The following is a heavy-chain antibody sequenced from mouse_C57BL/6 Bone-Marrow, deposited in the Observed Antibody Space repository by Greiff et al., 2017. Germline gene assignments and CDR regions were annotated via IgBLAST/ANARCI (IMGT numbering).Heavy chain of an antibody. CDR3: ARFCYYGSSLYAMDY. CDR1: GYTFTNYW. CDR2: IYPGGGYT. V-gene: IGHV1-63*01. D-gene: IGHD1-1*01. Sequence: QVQLQQSGAELVRPGTSVKMSCKASGYTFTNYWIGWAKQRPGHGLEWIGDIYPGGGYTNYNEKFKGKATLTADKSSSTAYMQFSSLTSEDSAIYYCARFCYYGSSLYAMDYWGQGTSVTVSS. J-gene: IGHJ4*01.